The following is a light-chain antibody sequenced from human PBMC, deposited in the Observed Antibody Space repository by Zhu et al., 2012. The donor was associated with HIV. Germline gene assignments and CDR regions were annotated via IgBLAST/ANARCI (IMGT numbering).Light chain of an antibody. CDR3: QQYGRSPLT. Sequence: EIVLTQSPGTLSLSPGERATLSCRASQTVAKNYVAWYQKKFGQPPRLLTYGASTRATGIPDRFSGSGSGTDFTLTISRLEPEDFASYYCQQYGRSPLTFGGGPGSEIK. J-gene: IGKJ4*01. CDR2: GAS. V-gene: IGKV3-20*01. CDR1: QTVAKNY.